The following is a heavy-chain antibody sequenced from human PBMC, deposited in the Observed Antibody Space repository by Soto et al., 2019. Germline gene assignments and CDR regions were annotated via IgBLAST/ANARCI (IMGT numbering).Heavy chain of an antibody. J-gene: IGHJ5*02. D-gene: IGHD3-10*01. CDR3: AKDLTSMVRVVLPSP. CDR2: ISGSGVIK. Sequence: EVQLLQSGGGCVQPGGSLRLSCAASGFTFSNYAMAWVRQAPGKGLECVSSISGSGVIKYYADSVQGRFTISRDNSNNTLSVQMNSLRVEDTAIYYCAKDLTSMVRVVLPSPWGQGILVTVSS. V-gene: IGHV3-23*01. CDR1: GFTFSNYA.